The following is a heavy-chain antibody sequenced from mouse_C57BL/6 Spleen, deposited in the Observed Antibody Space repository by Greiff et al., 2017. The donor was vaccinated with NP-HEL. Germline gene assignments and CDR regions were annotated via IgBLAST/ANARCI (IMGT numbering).Heavy chain of an antibody. J-gene: IGHJ2*01. D-gene: IGHD4-1*02. CDR3: ARSSTGRDFDY. CDR2: IYPGDGDT. Sequence: QVQLQQSGAELVKPGASVKISCKASGYAFSSYWMNWVKQRPGKGLEWIGQIYPGDGDTNYNGKFKGKATLTADKSSSTAYMQLSSLTSEDSAVYFCARSSTGRDFDYWGQGTTLTVSS. V-gene: IGHV1-80*01. CDR1: GYAFSSYW.